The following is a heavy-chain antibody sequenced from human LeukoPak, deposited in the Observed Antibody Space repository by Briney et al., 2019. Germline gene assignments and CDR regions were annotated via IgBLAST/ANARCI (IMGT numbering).Heavy chain of an antibody. CDR2: ISGSGAYI. D-gene: IGHD3-22*01. CDR3: ASSPIGYYYDSSGYYFDY. J-gene: IGHJ4*02. CDR1: GFTFSNFN. Sequence: GGSLRLSCAASGFTFSNFNMNWVRQPPPKGLDWVSSISGSGAYIYYADSLKGRFTVSRDNAKNSLFLQMNSLRAEDTAVYYCASSPIGYYYDSSGYYFDYWGQGTLVTVSS. V-gene: IGHV3-21*01.